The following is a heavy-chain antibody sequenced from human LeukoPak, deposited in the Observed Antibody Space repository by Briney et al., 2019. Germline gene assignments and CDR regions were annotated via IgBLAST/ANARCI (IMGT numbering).Heavy chain of an antibody. CDR3: ARGPDSSGYYFDY. D-gene: IGHD3-22*01. V-gene: IGHV3-53*01. Sequence: GGSLRLSCAASGFIVSSNYMSWVRQAPGKGLEWVSVIYSGDITYYADSVKGRFTISRDSSKNTLYLLMNSLRAEDTAVYYCARGPDSSGYYFDYWGQGTLVTVSS. CDR2: IYSGDIT. CDR1: GFIVSSNY. J-gene: IGHJ4*02.